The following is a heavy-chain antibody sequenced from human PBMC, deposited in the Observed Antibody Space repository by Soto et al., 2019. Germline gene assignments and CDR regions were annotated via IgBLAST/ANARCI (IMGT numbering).Heavy chain of an antibody. V-gene: IGHV4-59*08. CDR2: IYYRGNT. CDR3: ARHPGYYDVLTGYSTYYFDY. D-gene: IGHD3-9*01. Sequence: SETLSLTCTVSGGSISTYYWSWIRQPPGKGLEWIGYIYYRGNTNYNPSFKSRVTISLDTSKNQFSLRLSSVTAADTAIYYCARHPGYYDVLTGYSTYYFDYWGQGALVTFYS. CDR1: GGSISTYY. J-gene: IGHJ4*02.